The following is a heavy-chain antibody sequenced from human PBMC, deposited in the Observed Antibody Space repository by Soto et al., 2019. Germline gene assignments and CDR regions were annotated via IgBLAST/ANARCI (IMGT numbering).Heavy chain of an antibody. J-gene: IGHJ6*02. CDR3: ARGASKWGLLSRHYYGMDV. CDR2: INSDGSST. D-gene: IGHD1-26*01. CDR1: GFTFSSYW. V-gene: IGHV3-74*01. Sequence: GGSLRLSCAASGFTFSSYWMHWVRQAPGKGLVWVSRINSDGSSTSYADSVKGRFTISRDNAKNTLYLQMNSLRAEDTAVYYCARGASKWGLLSRHYYGMDVWGQGTTVTVSS.